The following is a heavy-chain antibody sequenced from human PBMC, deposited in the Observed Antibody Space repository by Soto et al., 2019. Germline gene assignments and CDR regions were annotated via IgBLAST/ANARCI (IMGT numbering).Heavy chain of an antibody. CDR2: IYYSGST. J-gene: IGHJ5*02. V-gene: IGHV4-39*01. D-gene: IGHD3-16*01. CDR1: GGSISSSSYY. Sequence: PSETLSLTCTVSGGSISSSSYYWGWIRQPPGKGLEWIGSIYYSGSTYYNPSLKSRVTISVDTSKNQFSLKLSSVTAADTAVYYCATGGGYGVTPYGVAVANWFDPWGQGTPVTV. CDR3: ATGGGYGVTPYGVAVANWFDP.